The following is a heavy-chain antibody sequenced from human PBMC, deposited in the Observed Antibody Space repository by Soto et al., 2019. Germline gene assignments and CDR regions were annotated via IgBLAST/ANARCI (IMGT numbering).Heavy chain of an antibody. V-gene: IGHV5-51*01. Sequence: PGESLKISCKGSGYSFPKYYIGWVRQMPGKDLEWMAIIYPDDSDTRYSPSFQGQVTISADKSISTAYLQWSSLKASDTAMYYCARIGGSCVDYLADYYYGLDVSGQGTTVTVSS. CDR3: ARIGGSCVDYLADYYYGLDV. CDR2: IYPDDSDT. D-gene: IGHD2-21*02. CDR1: GYSFPKYY. J-gene: IGHJ6*02.